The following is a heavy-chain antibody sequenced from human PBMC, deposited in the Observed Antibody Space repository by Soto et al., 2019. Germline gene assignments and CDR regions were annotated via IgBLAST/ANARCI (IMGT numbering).Heavy chain of an antibody. CDR3: ARAVAPYLGTWFDP. D-gene: IGHD3-16*01. J-gene: IGHJ5*02. CDR2: ISHTGST. Sequence: PSETLSLTCTVSGGSLSNDYWSWIRQPTGKGLEWIGSISHTGSTSYNPSLKGRVTMSVDKSKNQFSLELSSVTAADMAVYYCARAVAPYLGTWFDPWGQGTLVTVSS. V-gene: IGHV4-59*04. CDR1: GGSLSNDY.